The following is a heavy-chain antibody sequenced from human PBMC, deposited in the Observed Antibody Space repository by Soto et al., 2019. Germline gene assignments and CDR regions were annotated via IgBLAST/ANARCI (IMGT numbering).Heavy chain of an antibody. CDR1: VGTFSSYA. CDR2: INPIFGTA. CDR3: ARSSIVVVTTRFDS. J-gene: IGHJ4*02. V-gene: IGHV1-69*01. Sequence: QVQLVQSGAEVKKPGSSVKVSCKASVGTFSSYAISWVRQAPGQRPEWMGGINPIFGTAKYAQKCQGSVTITADESTSPDYMELSSMCSEDTAVYYCARSSIVVVTTRFDSWGQGSLVNVS. D-gene: IGHD2-21*02.